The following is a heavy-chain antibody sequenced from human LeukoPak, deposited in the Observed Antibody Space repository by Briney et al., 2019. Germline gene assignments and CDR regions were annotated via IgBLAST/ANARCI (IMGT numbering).Heavy chain of an antibody. Sequence: GGSLRLSCAASGFTFSSYAMSWVRQAPGKGLEWVSAISRSGGSTYYADSVKGRFTISRDNSKNTLYLQMNSLRAEDTAVYYCAKDPRYYYGSGSRIIGDLFDPWGQGTLVTVSS. V-gene: IGHV3-23*01. CDR1: GFTFSSYA. CDR3: AKDPRYYYGSGSRIIGDLFDP. CDR2: ISRSGGST. J-gene: IGHJ5*02. D-gene: IGHD3-10*01.